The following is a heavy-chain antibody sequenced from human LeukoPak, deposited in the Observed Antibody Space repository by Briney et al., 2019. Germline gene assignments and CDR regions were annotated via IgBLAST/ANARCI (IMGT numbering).Heavy chain of an antibody. D-gene: IGHD5-18*01. CDR1: GFTFGSYA. CDR3: ARDLGLGDTV. V-gene: IGHV3-30-3*01. Sequence: LGRSLRLSCAASGFTFGSYAMHWVRQAPGKGLEWVAVISYDGSNKYYADSVKGRFTISRDNSKNTLYLQMDSLRAEDTAVYYCARDLGLGDTVWGQGTLVTVSS. J-gene: IGHJ4*02. CDR2: ISYDGSNK.